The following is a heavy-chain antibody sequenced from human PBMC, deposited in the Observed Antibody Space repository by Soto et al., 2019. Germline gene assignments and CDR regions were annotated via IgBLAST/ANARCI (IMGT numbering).Heavy chain of an antibody. CDR3: TRDLSNYDSSSYEGH. J-gene: IGHJ4*02. D-gene: IGHD3-22*01. CDR2: IRSKAYGGTT. Sequence: GGSLRLSCTASGFTFGDYAMSWVRQAPGKGLEWVGFIRSKAYGGTTEYAASVKGRFTISRDDSKSIAYLQMNSLKTEDAALYYCTRDLSNYDSSSYEGHWGQGTLVTVPQ. CDR1: GFTFGDYA. V-gene: IGHV3-49*04.